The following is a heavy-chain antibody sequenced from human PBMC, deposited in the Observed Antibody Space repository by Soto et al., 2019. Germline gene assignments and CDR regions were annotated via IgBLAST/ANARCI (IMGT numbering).Heavy chain of an antibody. J-gene: IGHJ5*02. CDR2: INHSGST. CDR1: GGSFSGYY. CDR3: ARGGNIVVVPAATGWFDP. Sequence: SETLSLTCAVYGGSFSGYYWSWIRQPPGKGLEWIGEINHSGSTNYNPSLKSRVTISVDTSKNQFSLKLSSVTAADTAVYYFARGGNIVVVPAATGWFDPWGQGTLVTVSS. D-gene: IGHD2-2*01. V-gene: IGHV4-34*01.